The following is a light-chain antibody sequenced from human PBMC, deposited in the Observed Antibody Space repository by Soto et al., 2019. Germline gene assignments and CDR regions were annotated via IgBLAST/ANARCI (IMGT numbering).Light chain of an antibody. CDR1: SSDVGAYNY. CDR2: DVT. CDR3: CSYAGGHSWV. Sequence: QSVLTQSRSVSGSPGQSVTISCTGTSSDVGAYNYVSWYQQHPGKAPRLMIYDVTKRPSGVPDRFSASKSGNTASLTISGLQAEDEADYYCCSYAGGHSWVFGGGTKVTVL. J-gene: IGLJ3*02. V-gene: IGLV2-11*01.